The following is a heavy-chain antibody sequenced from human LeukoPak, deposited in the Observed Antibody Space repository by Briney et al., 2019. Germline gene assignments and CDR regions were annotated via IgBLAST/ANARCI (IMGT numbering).Heavy chain of an antibody. V-gene: IGHV3-23*01. CDR3: AKDLGRIVGADDAFDI. CDR2: ISGSGGST. Sequence: GGSLRLSCAASGFTFSSYSMNWVRQAPGKGLEWVSAISGSGGSTYYADSVKGRFTISRDNSKNTLYLQMNSLRAEDTAVYYCAKDLGRIVGADDAFDIWGQGTMVTVSS. CDR1: GFTFSSYS. J-gene: IGHJ3*02. D-gene: IGHD1-26*01.